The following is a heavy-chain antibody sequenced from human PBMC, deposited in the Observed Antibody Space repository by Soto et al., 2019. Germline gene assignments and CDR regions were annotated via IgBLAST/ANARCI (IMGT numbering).Heavy chain of an antibody. Sequence: ASVKVSCKASGYTFTNFGISWVRQAPGQGLEWMGWINPNSGGTNYAQKFQGWVTMTRDTSISTAYMELSRLRSDDTAVYYCGRPTLLFWLGGSAYFAYGGKEPRAPVPP. CDR2: INPNSGGT. D-gene: IGHD3-10*01. V-gene: IGHV1-2*04. CDR1: GYTFTNFG. J-gene: IGHJ4*02. CDR3: GRPTLLFWLGGSAYFAY.